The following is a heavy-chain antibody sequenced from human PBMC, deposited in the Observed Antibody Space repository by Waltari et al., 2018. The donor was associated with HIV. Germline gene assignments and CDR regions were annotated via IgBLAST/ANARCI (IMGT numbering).Heavy chain of an antibody. CDR1: GYTFTSYD. D-gene: IGHD2-15*01. Sequence: QVHLVQSGAEVKKPGASVKVSCKASGYTFTSYDINWVRQDPGQGLEWMGWMNPNSVNTGYAQKFQGRVTMTRNTSISTAFLELSTLRSDDTAVYYCARLLPRGSGASCYGYWGQGTLVTVSS. V-gene: IGHV1-8*01. CDR2: MNPNSVNT. J-gene: IGHJ4*02. CDR3: ARLLPRGSGASCYGY.